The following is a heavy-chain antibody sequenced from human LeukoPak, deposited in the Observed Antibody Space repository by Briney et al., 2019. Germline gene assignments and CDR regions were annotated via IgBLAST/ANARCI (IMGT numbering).Heavy chain of an antibody. CDR3: AKGGVLLWFGDSAFDI. V-gene: IGHV3-30*18. Sequence: GGSLRLSCAASGFRFSSHGMLWVRQAPGKGLEWVAVISYDGSKKYYADSVKGRFTISRDNSKNTLYLQLNSLRAEDTAVYYCAKGGVLLWFGDSAFDIWGQGTMVTVSS. J-gene: IGHJ3*02. D-gene: IGHD3-10*01. CDR1: GFRFSSHG. CDR2: ISYDGSKK.